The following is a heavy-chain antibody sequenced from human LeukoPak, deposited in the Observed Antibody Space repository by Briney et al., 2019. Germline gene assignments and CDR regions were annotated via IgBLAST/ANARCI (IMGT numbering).Heavy chain of an antibody. J-gene: IGHJ4*02. CDR2: ISSASSYI. CDR3: ARDARIVAAGTVIDS. CDR1: GFTFSSYT. Sequence: TGGSLRLSCAASGFTFSSYTMNWVRQAPGKGLEWVSSISSASSYIYYVDSVKGRFTISRDNAKNSLDLQMNSLRAEDTAAYYCARDARIVAAGTVIDSWGQGTLVTVSS. V-gene: IGHV3-21*01. D-gene: IGHD6-13*01.